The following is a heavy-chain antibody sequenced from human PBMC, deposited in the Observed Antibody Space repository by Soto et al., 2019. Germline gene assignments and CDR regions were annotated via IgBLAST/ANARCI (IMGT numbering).Heavy chain of an antibody. CDR3: ARIARKYYFDY. CDR1: GGSISSGGYS. V-gene: IGHV4-30-2*01. CDR2: IYHSGST. Sequence: SETLSLTCAVSGGSISSGGYSWSWIRQPPGKGLEWIGYIYHSGSTYYNPSLKSRVTISVDRSKNQFSLKLSSVTAADTAVYYCARIARKYYFDYWGQGTLVIVSS. J-gene: IGHJ4*02.